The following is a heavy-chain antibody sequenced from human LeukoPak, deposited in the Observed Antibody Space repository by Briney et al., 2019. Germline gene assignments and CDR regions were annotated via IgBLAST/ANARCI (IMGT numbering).Heavy chain of an antibody. CDR3: AREYF. Sequence: PGGSLRLSCAASGFTFGSQWMSGVRQAPGKGPEWVASIKQDGSQIYYVDPVKGRFTISRDDAQNSLYLQMNSLRAEDTAIYFCAREYFWGQGTLVTVSS. V-gene: IGHV3-7*01. CDR1: GFTFGSQW. CDR2: IKQDGSQI. J-gene: IGHJ4*02.